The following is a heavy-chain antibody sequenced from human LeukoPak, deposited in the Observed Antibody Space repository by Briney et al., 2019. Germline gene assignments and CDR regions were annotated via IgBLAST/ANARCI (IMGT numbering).Heavy chain of an antibody. J-gene: IGHJ4*02. CDR3: ASSRSGVVDY. CDR2: INHSGST. Sequence: PSETLSLTCAVYGGSFSGYYWGWIRQPPGKGLEWIGEINHSGSTNYNPSLKSRVTISVDTSKNQFSLKLSFVTAADTAVYYCASSRSGVVDYWGQGTLVTVSS. V-gene: IGHV4-34*01. D-gene: IGHD3-3*01. CDR1: GGSFSGYY.